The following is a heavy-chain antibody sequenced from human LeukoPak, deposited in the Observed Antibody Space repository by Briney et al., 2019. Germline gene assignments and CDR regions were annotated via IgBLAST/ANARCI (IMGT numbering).Heavy chain of an antibody. CDR3: ARQVRVSGWFYFDY. CDR2: TYYRSKWYN. CDR1: GDSVSSNSAA. J-gene: IGHJ4*02. V-gene: IGHV6-1*01. D-gene: IGHD6-19*01. Sequence: QTLSLTCAISGDSVSSNSAAWNWIRQSPSRGLEWLGRTYYRSKWYNDYAVSVKSRITINPDTSKNQFSLQLNSVTPEDTAVYYCARQVRVSGWFYFDYWGQGTLVTVSS.